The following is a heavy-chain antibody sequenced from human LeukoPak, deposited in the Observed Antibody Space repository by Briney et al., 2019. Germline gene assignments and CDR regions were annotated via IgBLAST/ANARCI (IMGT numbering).Heavy chain of an antibody. J-gene: IGHJ3*02. D-gene: IGHD6-13*01. V-gene: IGHV1-18*01. Sequence: ASVKVSCKASGYTFTSYGISWVRQAPGQGLEWMGWISAYNGNTNYAQKLQGRVTMTTDTSTSTAYMELRSLRSDDTAVYYCARDFQQLPDDAFDIWGQGTMVTVSS. CDR2: ISAYNGNT. CDR3: ARDFQQLPDDAFDI. CDR1: GYTFTSYG.